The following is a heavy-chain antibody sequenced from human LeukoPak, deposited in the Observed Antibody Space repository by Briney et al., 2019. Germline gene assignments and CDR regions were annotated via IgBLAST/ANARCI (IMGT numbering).Heavy chain of an antibody. CDR2: IYYSGNT. Sequence: PSETLSLTCTVSGGSLTIGSYYWSWIRQPPGKGLEWLGCIYYSGNTDYNPSLKSRVTISVDTSKNQFSLKLNSVTAADTAVYFYARVYYYSSYWFDPWGQGTLVTVSS. D-gene: IGHD3-10*01. CDR3: ARVYYYSSYWFDP. CDR1: GGSLTIGSYY. J-gene: IGHJ5*02. V-gene: IGHV4-61*01.